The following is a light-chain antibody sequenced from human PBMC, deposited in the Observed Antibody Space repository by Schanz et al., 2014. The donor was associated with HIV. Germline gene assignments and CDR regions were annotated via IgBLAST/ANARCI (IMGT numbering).Light chain of an antibody. V-gene: IGLV2-14*03. Sequence: QSALTQPASVSGSPGQSIAISCTGTNTDVGAYNCVSWYQQLPGTAPKVMIYDVSNRPSGVSDRFSGSKSGNTASLTISARQAEDEADYYCSSYTNRGIDGIGTGAKLTV. CDR1: NTDVGAYNC. J-gene: IGLJ1*01. CDR2: DVS. CDR3: SSYTNRGIDG.